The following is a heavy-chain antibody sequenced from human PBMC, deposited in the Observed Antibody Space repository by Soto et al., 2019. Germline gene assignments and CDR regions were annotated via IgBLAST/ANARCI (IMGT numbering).Heavy chain of an antibody. Sequence: EVQLLESGGGLVQAGGSLRLSCAASGFTFSRDGMSWVRQAPGKGLEWVSLVTDNGRSTYYADSVKGRFTISRDNTKNTLFLQMNSLRAEDTAVYYCAKERATTTAFDYWGQGALVTGSS. CDR2: VTDNGRST. CDR1: GFTFSRDG. J-gene: IGHJ4*02. CDR3: AKERATTTAFDY. V-gene: IGHV3-23*01. D-gene: IGHD4-17*01.